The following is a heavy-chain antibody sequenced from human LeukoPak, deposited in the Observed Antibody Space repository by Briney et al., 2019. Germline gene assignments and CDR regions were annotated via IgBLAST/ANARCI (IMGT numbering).Heavy chain of an antibody. D-gene: IGHD2-2*01. CDR3: ARDIVVVPKAYGMDV. Sequence: QLGGSLRLSCAASGFTFSSYSMNWVRQAPGKGLEWVSYISSSSSTIYYADSVKGRFTISRDNAKNSLYLQMNSLRAEDTAVYYCARDIVVVPKAYGMDVWGQGTTVTVSS. V-gene: IGHV3-48*01. J-gene: IGHJ6*02. CDR2: ISSSSSTI. CDR1: GFTFSSYS.